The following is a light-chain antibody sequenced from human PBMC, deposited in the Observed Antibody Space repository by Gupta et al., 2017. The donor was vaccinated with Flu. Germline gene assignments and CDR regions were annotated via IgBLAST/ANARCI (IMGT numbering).Light chain of an antibody. CDR3: QSYV. Sequence: QSVLTQPPSVSGAPGPRVTIPYTGSSSNIGADFDVQWYQYLPGPAPKLLIYDYSNRPSVVPDRFSGSKSGTSASLANAGLQTEDEADYYCQSYVFGSETKVTV. CDR2: DYS. V-gene: IGLV1-40*01. J-gene: IGLJ1*01. CDR1: SSNIGADFD.